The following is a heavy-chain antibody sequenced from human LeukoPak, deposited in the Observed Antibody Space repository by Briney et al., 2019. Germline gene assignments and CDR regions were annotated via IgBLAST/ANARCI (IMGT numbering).Heavy chain of an antibody. V-gene: IGHV4-59*01. CDR3: ARSGCNNGKASLQS. CDR1: GTSITNYY. J-gene: IGHJ1*01. CDR2: VSYVGGT. D-gene: IGHD1/OR15-1a*01. Sequence: SETLSLTCSVSGTSITNYYWSWIRQSPEKGLEWFGYVSYVGGTKYHPSFKSRVSISIDSSNSHFSLRLTSMAAADTAVYYCARSGCNNGKASLQSWGQGTPVIVSS.